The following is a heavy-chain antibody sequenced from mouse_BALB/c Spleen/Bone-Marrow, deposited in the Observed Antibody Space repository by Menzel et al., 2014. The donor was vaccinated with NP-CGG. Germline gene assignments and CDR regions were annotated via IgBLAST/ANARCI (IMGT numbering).Heavy chain of an antibody. V-gene: IGHV14-3*02. CDR3: AVYDYEGFAY. Sequence: TASGFNIKDTYMHWVKQRPEQGLEWIGRIDPANGNTKYDPKFRGKATITADTSSNTAYLQLSSLTSEDTAVYYCAVYDYEGFAYWGQGTLVTVSA. D-gene: IGHD2-4*01. CDR2: IDPANGNT. J-gene: IGHJ3*01. CDR1: GFNIKDTY.